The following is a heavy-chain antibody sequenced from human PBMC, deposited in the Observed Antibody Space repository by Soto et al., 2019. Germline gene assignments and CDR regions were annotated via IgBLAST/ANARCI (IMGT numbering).Heavy chain of an antibody. Sequence: QLQLQESGPGLVKPSETLSLTCTVSGGSISSSSYYWGWIRQPPGKGLEWIGTINYSGSTYGNPSLKSRVTISVDTSKRQFSLKLSSVTAADTAVYYCARSKSSQLGILDYWDQGTLVTVSS. CDR1: GGSISSSSYY. CDR3: ARSKSSQLGILDY. V-gene: IGHV4-39*01. CDR2: INYSGST. D-gene: IGHD7-27*01. J-gene: IGHJ4*02.